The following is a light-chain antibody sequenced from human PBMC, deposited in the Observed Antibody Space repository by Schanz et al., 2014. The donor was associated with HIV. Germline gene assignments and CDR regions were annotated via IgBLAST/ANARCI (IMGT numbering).Light chain of an antibody. CDR3: ATWHSSLREVV. Sequence: QSLLTQPPSVSAAPGQRVTISCSGGALNLGHNFVSWYQQFPGTAPKLLIFADYQRPSEIPDRISGSKTGTSATLAINGLQTGDEADYYCATWHSSLREVVFGGGTKRPS. CDR1: ALNLGHNF. CDR2: ADY. J-gene: IGLJ2*01. V-gene: IGLV1-51*01.